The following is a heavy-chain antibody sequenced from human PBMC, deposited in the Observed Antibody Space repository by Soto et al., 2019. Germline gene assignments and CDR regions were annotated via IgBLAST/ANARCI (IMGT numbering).Heavy chain of an antibody. Sequence: GASVKVSCKASGYTFTSYGISWVRQAPGQGLEWMGWISAYNGNTNYAQKLQGRVTMTTDTSTSTAYMGLRSLRSDDTAVYYCARVVIAVAGNYYYHYGMDVWGQGTTVTVSS. CDR2: ISAYNGNT. D-gene: IGHD6-19*01. V-gene: IGHV1-18*01. J-gene: IGHJ6*02. CDR1: GYTFTSYG. CDR3: ARVVIAVAGNYYYHYGMDV.